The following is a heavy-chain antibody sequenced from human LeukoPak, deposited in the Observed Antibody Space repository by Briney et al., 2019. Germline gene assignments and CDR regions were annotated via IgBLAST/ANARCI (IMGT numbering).Heavy chain of an antibody. D-gene: IGHD2-15*01. CDR2: IRQDGSEK. CDR1: GFTFTNYW. Sequence: GGTLTLSCTASGFTFTNYWMSWVRQAPGKGLEWVANIRQDGSEKFYVDSVKGRFTISTDNDKSSLYLQMNSLRGEDTAVYFCARVGGVWELILWGQGTLVTVSS. CDR3: ARVGGVWELIL. J-gene: IGHJ4*02. V-gene: IGHV3-7*01.